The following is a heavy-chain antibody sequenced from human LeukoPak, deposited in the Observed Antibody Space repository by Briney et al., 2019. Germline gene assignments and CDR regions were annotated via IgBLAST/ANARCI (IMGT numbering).Heavy chain of an antibody. CDR3: ARFSRSTGSGFAGLAFDI. V-gene: IGHV4-39*01. CDR2: LYYGGST. CDR1: GGSISNNNYY. Sequence: AETLTLTCTVSGGSISNNNYYWGWNRQPPGMGLEWIVNLYYGGSTAYNPSLRNRVTISVDTSKNQFSLKVNSVTAADTAVYYCARFSRSTGSGFAGLAFDIWGQGTMVTVSS. J-gene: IGHJ3*02. D-gene: IGHD3-10*01.